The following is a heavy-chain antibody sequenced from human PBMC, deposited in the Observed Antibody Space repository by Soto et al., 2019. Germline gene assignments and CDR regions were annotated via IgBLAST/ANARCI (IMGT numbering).Heavy chain of an antibody. D-gene: IGHD3-16*01. CDR1: GYIFVNYG. CDR3: AMVYNYVTPSPQDV. CDR2: ISPYSGHT. Sequence: QVQLVQSGDEVRKPGSSVKVSCKASGYIFVNYGIAWVRQAPGQGLEWMGWISPYSGHTHYASKVQGRLTMTTDTSTSTAYMDLGILTSDDTAVYYCAMVYNYVTPSPQDVWGQGTTVTVSS. V-gene: IGHV1-18*01. J-gene: IGHJ6*02.